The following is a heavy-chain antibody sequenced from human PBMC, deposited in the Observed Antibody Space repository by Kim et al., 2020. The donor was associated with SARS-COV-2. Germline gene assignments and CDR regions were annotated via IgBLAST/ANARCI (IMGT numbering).Heavy chain of an antibody. J-gene: IGHJ4*02. CDR2: IIPIFGTA. CDR1: GGTFSSYA. CDR3: ARGMGIAVAGPFDY. V-gene: IGHV1-69*13. D-gene: IGHD6-19*01. Sequence: SVKVSCKASGGTFSSYAISWVRQAPGQGLEWMGGIIPIFGTANYAQKFQGRVTITADESTSTAYMELSSLRSEDTAVYYCARGMGIAVAGPFDYWGQGTLVTVSS.